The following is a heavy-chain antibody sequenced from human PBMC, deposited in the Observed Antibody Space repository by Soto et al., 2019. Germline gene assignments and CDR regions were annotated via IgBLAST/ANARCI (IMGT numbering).Heavy chain of an antibody. Sequence: GGSLSLSCAASGFTFSSYAMGWVRQAPGKGLEWVSAISGSGGSTYYADSVKGRFTISRDNSKNTLYLQMNSLRAEDTAVYYCAKSPLRFLECSDYWGQGTLVTVSS. CDR2: ISGSGGST. CDR3: AKSPLRFLECSDY. J-gene: IGHJ4*02. V-gene: IGHV3-23*01. D-gene: IGHD3-3*01. CDR1: GFTFSSYA.